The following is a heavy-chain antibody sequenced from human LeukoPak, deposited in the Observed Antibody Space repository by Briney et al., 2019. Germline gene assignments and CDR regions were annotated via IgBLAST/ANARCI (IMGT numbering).Heavy chain of an antibody. Sequence: PGGSLRLSCAASGFTFSNAWMSWVRQAPGKGLEWIGRIKSKSDGGTTEYTAPVKGRFTISRDDTENTLFLQMNSLKTEDTAVYYCTTPTTVVDYWGQGTLVTVSS. CDR1: GFTFSNAW. D-gene: IGHD4-23*01. J-gene: IGHJ4*02. CDR3: TTPTTVVDY. V-gene: IGHV3-15*01. CDR2: IKSKSDGGTT.